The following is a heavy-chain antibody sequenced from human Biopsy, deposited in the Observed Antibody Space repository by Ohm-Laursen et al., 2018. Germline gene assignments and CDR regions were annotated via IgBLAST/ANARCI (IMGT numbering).Heavy chain of an antibody. J-gene: IGHJ3*01. CDR3: ASVVLGPTNDAFDL. CDR2: IYPGGST. V-gene: IGHV4-4*07. Sequence: SDTLSLTCTVSGGDINNYYWSWIRQPAGKGLEWIGRIYPGGSTNCNPSLKSRVTMSVDTSKKQPSLRLRSVTAADTAMYYCASVVLGPTNDAFDLWGQGTMVVVSS. D-gene: IGHD3-22*01. CDR1: GGDINNYY.